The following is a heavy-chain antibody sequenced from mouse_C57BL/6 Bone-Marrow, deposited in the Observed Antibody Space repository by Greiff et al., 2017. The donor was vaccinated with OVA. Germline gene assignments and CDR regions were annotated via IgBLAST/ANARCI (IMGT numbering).Heavy chain of an antibody. Sequence: QVQLKESGAELVKPGASVKLSCKASGYTFTEYTIHWVKQRSGQGLEWIGWFYPGSGSIKYNEKFKDKATLTADKSSSTVYMELSRLTSEDSAVYFCARHEEGYYSKNYFDYWGQGTTLTVSS. CDR3: ARHEEGYYSKNYFDY. V-gene: IGHV1-62-2*01. D-gene: IGHD2-5*01. J-gene: IGHJ2*01. CDR1: GYTFTEYT. CDR2: FYPGSGSI.